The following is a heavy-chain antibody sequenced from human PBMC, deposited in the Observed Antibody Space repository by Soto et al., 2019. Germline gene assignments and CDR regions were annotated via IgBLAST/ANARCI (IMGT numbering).Heavy chain of an antibody. CDR2: ISSDGGTK. D-gene: IGHD1-20*01. V-gene: IGHV3-30*09. J-gene: IGHJ4*02. CDR3: ARDQKGEGGIDY. Sequence: QVQLVESGGGVVQPGRSLRLSCAASGFTFTTYAMHWVRQAPGKGLDWVAVISSDGGTKFYGDSVRGRFAISRDNAKNTVSLQMNSLRGEDTAIYYCARDQKGEGGIDYWGQGTLVTVSS. CDR1: GFTFTTYA.